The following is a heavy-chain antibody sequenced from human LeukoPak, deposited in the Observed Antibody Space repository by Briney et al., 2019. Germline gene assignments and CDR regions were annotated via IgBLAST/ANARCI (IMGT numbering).Heavy chain of an antibody. V-gene: IGHV1-69*05. CDR1: GGTFSSYA. CDR3: ARDGAYCGGDCYSRGWFDP. D-gene: IGHD2-21*02. Sequence: SVKVSCKASGGTFSSYAISWVRQAPGQGLEWMGGIIPIFGTANYAQKSQGRVTITTDESTSTAYMELSSLRSEDTAVYYCARDGAYCGGDCYSRGWFDPWGQGTLVTVSS. J-gene: IGHJ5*02. CDR2: IIPIFGTA.